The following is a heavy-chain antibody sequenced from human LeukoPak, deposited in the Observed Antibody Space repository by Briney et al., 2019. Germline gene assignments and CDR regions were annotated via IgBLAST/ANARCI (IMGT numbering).Heavy chain of an antibody. J-gene: IGHJ3*01. CDR1: GASINTFS. Sequence: KPSETLSLTCSVSGASINTFSCSWFRQPPGKGPEWIGYFPDSGNTKYSPSLKSRVIISRDTSKNQVSLRLTSVAAADTAVYYCAKWTGSGFDVWGQGTMVTVSS. CDR2: FPDSGNT. V-gene: IGHV4-59*03. D-gene: IGHD3/OR15-3a*01. CDR3: AKWTGSGFDV.